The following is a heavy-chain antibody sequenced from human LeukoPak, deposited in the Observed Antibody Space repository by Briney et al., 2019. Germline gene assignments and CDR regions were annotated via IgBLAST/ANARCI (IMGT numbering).Heavy chain of an antibody. CDR3: ARSNDHTNYGGRGYLDH. J-gene: IGHJ4*02. D-gene: IGHD3-16*01. CDR1: GFTFNDYY. CDR2: ISRRGNDV. V-gene: IGHV3-11*01. Sequence: GGSLRLSCAASGFTFNDYYMTWIRQAPGKGLEWVSSISRRGNDVYTADSVKGRLTISRDNAKGSVFLQINSLRVDDTAIYYCARSNDHTNYGGRGYLDHWGQGALVTVSS.